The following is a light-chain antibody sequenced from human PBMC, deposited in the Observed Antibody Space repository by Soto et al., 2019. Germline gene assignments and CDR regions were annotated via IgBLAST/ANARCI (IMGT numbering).Light chain of an antibody. CDR1: QSVLYSSNNKNY. CDR3: QHYYSTSF. V-gene: IGKV4-1*01. Sequence: DIVMTQSPDSLAVSLGERATINCKSSQSVLYSSNNKNYLAWYQQKPGQHPKLLIYWASTRESGVPDPFSGGGSGTDFTLSISSLQSEDVAVYYCQHYYSTSFFGQGTKLEIK. CDR2: WAS. J-gene: IGKJ2*01.